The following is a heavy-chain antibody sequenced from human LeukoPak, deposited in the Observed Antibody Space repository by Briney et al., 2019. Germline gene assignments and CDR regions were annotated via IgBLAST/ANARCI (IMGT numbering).Heavy chain of an antibody. Sequence: ASVKVSCKASGYTFISYDMNWVRQATGQGLEWMGWMNPNSGNTGYAQKFQGRVTMTRNTSISTAYMELSSLRSEDTAVYYCARESGYYDFWSGYYYHYMDVWGKGTTVTVSS. CDR2: MNPNSGNT. CDR1: GYTFISYD. V-gene: IGHV1-8*01. CDR3: ARESGYYDFWSGYYYHYMDV. J-gene: IGHJ6*03. D-gene: IGHD3-3*01.